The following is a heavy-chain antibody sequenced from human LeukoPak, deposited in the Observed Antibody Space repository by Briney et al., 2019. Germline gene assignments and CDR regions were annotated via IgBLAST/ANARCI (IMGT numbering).Heavy chain of an antibody. CDR1: GFTFRSYG. CDR3: AAEAFFRWELLY. Sequence: SLRLALGASGFTFRSYGIHWVRQAPRKGLGRGAFIRNDGINRSYADSVKGRFTISRDNSKNMLYLQMDSLRPEDTAFYYCAAEAFFRWELLYWGQGTLVTVSS. V-gene: IGHV3-30*02. CDR2: IRNDGINR. J-gene: IGHJ4*02. D-gene: IGHD3-10*01.